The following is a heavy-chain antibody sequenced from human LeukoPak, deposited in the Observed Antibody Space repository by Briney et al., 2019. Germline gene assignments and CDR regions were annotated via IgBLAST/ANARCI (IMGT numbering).Heavy chain of an antibody. CDR1: GFTFSDYE. D-gene: IGHD2-21*02. CDR3: AREAASCLGDCNDY. J-gene: IGHJ4*02. V-gene: IGHV3-48*03. Sequence: PGGPLLLSCVASGFTFSDYEFNWVRPAPGKGLEWLSYISGSGNNIYYADSVKGRFTVSRYNAKKSLYLQMDSLRAEDTALYYCAREAASCLGDCNDYWGQGTLVTVSS. CDR2: ISGSGNNI.